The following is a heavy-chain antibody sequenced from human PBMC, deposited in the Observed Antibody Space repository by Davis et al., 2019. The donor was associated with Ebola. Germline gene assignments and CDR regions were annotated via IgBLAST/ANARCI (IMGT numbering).Heavy chain of an antibody. D-gene: IGHD3-3*01. Sequence: GESLKISCVASGFTFSTYGMHWVRQAPGKGLEWVAFIRYDGSNKNYADPVKGRFTISRDNSKKTLYLQMNSLRAEDTAVYYCAKSGLSFGVVKYHYGMDVWGKGTTVTVSS. CDR2: IRYDGSNK. V-gene: IGHV3-30*02. CDR1: GFTFSTYG. CDR3: AKSGLSFGVVKYHYGMDV. J-gene: IGHJ6*04.